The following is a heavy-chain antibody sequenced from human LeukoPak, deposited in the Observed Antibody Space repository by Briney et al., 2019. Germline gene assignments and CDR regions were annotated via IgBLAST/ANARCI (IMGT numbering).Heavy chain of an antibody. CDR1: GVTSSSDW. CDR2: IKQDGSEK. J-gene: IGHJ6*03. V-gene: IGHV3-7*01. D-gene: IGHD2-8*01. Sequence: GGSLRLSCAASGVTSSSDWMSWVRQAPGKGLEWVANIKQDGSEKYYVDSVKGRFTISRDNAKNSLYLQMNSLRAEDTAVYYCARSNGHRLYYYMDVWGKGTTVTVSS. CDR3: ARSNGHRLYYYMDV.